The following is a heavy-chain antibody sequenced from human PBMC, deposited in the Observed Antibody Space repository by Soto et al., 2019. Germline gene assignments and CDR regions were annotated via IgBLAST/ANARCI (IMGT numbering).Heavy chain of an antibody. CDR3: AKDRRITIFGVHHS. CDR2: ISYDGSNK. Sequence: GGSLRLSCAASGFTFSSYGMHWVRQAPGKGLEWVAVISYDGSNKYYADSVNGRFTISRDNSKNTLYLQMNSLRAEDTAVYYCAKDRRITIFGVHHSWGQATLVTVS. CDR1: GFTFSSYG. V-gene: IGHV3-30*18. D-gene: IGHD3-3*01. J-gene: IGHJ4*02.